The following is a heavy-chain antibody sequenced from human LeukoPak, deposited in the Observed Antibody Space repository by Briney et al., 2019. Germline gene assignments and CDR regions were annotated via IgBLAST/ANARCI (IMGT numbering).Heavy chain of an antibody. D-gene: IGHD3-9*01. CDR1: GGSISSSSYY. J-gene: IGHJ4*02. CDR2: IYYSGST. CDR3: ARVGFFIGYYTDY. V-gene: IGHV4-39*01. Sequence: PSETLSLTCTVSGGSISSSSYYWGWIGQPPGKGLEWIGSIYYSGSTYYNPSLKSRVTISVDTSKNQFSLKLSSVTAADTAVYYCARVGFFIGYYTDYWGQGTLVTVSS.